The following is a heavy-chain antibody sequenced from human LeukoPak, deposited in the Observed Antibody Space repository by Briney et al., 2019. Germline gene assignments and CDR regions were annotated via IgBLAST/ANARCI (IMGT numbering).Heavy chain of an antibody. Sequence: TSETLSLTCTVSGGSISSSSYYWGWIRQPPGKGLEWIGSIYYSGSTYYNPSLKSRVTISVDTSKNQFSLKLSSVTAADTAVYYCARVIAVAGNAVFDYWGQGTLVTVSS. D-gene: IGHD6-19*01. J-gene: IGHJ4*02. CDR2: IYYSGST. CDR3: ARVIAVAGNAVFDY. CDR1: GGSISSSSYY. V-gene: IGHV4-39*07.